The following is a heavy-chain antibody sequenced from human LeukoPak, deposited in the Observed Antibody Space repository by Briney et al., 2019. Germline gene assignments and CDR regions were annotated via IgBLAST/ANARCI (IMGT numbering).Heavy chain of an antibody. CDR3: ATSGHYDSGGYFYYFDY. CDR2: IIPAFGKT. D-gene: IGHD3-22*01. Sequence: GASVKVSYKASGDTFINYAVSWLRQAPGQGLEWMGGIIPAFGKTNYSQNFQGGLTITADDSMTTAYMELTSLRSEDTAMYYCATSGHYDSGGYFYYFDYWGQGALLTVSS. J-gene: IGHJ4*02. V-gene: IGHV1-69*13. CDR1: GDTFINYA.